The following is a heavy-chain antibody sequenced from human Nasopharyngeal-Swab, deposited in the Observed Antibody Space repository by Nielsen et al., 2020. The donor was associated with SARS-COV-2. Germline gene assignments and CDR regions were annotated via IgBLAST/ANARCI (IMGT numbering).Heavy chain of an antibody. D-gene: IGHD1-26*01. V-gene: IGHV3-30*04. Sequence: GSLRLSCAASGFTFSSYAMHWVRQAPGKGLEWVAVISYDGSNKYYADSVKGRFTISRDNSKNTLYLQMNSLRAEDTAVYYCARPYSGSYYGAFDIWGQGTMVTVSS. J-gene: IGHJ3*02. CDR2: ISYDGSNK. CDR1: GFTFSSYA. CDR3: ARPYSGSYYGAFDI.